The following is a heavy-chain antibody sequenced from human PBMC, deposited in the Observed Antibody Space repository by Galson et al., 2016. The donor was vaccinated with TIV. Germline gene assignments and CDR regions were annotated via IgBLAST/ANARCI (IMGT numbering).Heavy chain of an antibody. CDR2: ISAYNGET. CDR1: GYIFANYG. V-gene: IGHV1-18*04. CDR3: ARDQGRIFGLVIPHYIDY. D-gene: IGHD3/OR15-3a*01. J-gene: IGHJ4*02. Sequence: SVKVSCKASGYIFANYGITWVRQAPGQGLEWMGWISAYNGETDFAQRVQDRVAMTIDTSATTAYMELRSLRSDDTAVYYCARDQGRIFGLVIPHYIDYWGQGTLVSVSS.